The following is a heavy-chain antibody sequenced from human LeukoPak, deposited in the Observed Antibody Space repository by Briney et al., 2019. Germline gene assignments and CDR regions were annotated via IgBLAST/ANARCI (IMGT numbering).Heavy chain of an antibody. CDR1: GGSFSGYY. D-gene: IGHD2-2*01. V-gene: IGHV4-34*01. CDR3: ASLWPYQLSAFDI. Sequence: PSETLSLTCAVYGGSFSGYYWSWIRQPPGKGLEWIGEINHSGSTNYNPSLKSRVTISVDTSKNQFSLKLSSVTAADTAVYYWASLWPYQLSAFDIWGQGTMVTVSS. CDR2: INHSGST. J-gene: IGHJ3*02.